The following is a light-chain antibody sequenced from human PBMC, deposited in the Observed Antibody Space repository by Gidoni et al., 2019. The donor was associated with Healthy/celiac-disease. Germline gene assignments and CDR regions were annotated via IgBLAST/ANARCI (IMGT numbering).Light chain of an antibody. CDR3: SSYTSSSTLGGV. CDR1: SSDVGGYNY. Sequence: QSALTQPSPVAWSPGQSITISRTGTSSDVGGYNYVSWYQQHPGKAPKLMIYDVSNRPSGVSNRFSGSKSGNTASLTISGLQAEDEADYYCSSYTSSSTLGGVFGTGTKVTVL. V-gene: IGLV2-14*01. J-gene: IGLJ1*01. CDR2: DVS.